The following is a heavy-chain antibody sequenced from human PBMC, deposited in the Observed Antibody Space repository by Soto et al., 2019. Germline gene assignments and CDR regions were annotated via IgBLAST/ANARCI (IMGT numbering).Heavy chain of an antibody. CDR3: ANHGGFDF. V-gene: IGHV3-23*01. CDR2: ISIRGDYR. D-gene: IGHD4-17*01. J-gene: IGHJ3*01. Sequence: EGQLSQSGGGLVQPGESLRLSCAASGFTFSSSGMSWVRQAPGKGLEWVSSISIRGDYRYYADSVKGRFTISRDNSKNTLYLQMSSLTAGDTALYYCANHGGFDFWGQGTMVAVSS. CDR1: GFTFSSSG.